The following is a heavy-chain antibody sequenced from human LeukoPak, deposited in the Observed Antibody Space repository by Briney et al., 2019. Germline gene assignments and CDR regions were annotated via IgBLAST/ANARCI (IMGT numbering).Heavy chain of an antibody. Sequence: AGCLRLSCAASGFTFSSNAMSWVRLAPGQGLEWVSAISGSVVGTSSAAPLKSVVTTSRDTSKNTLYLQTNSLRAEDTAVYYRVRGREMATLRGYWGQGTLVTVSS. J-gene: IGHJ4*02. V-gene: IGHV3-23*01. CDR1: GFTFSSNA. CDR2: ISGSVVGT. D-gene: IGHD5-24*01. CDR3: VRGREMATLRGY.